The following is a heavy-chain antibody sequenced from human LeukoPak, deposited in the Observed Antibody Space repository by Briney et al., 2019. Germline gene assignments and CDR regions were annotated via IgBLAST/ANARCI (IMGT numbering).Heavy chain of an antibody. Sequence: GGSLRLSCAASGFTFSDYYMSWIRQAPGKGLEWVSYISSSGSTIYYADSVKGRFTISRDNAKNSLYLQMNSLRAEDTAVYYCARDSPRGYYYDSSGYYYYWGQGTLVTVSS. J-gene: IGHJ4*02. CDR3: ARDSPRGYYYDSSGYYYY. V-gene: IGHV3-11*04. CDR2: ISSSGSTI. D-gene: IGHD3-22*01. CDR1: GFTFSDYY.